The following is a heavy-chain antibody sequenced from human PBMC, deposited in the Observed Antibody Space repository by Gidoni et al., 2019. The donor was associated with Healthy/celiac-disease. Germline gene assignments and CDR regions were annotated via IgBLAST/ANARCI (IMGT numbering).Heavy chain of an antibody. V-gene: IGHV1-69*02. CDR1: RGTFSSYT. CDR3: ERNHPYYYDGMDV. CDR2: IITILGIA. Sequence: QVHLVHSGADVKKPGSSVKVSCKASRGTFSSYTISWVRQATGQGLEWMGRIITILGIANYAQKYQGRVTITADKSTSTAYMELSRRRSEDTDVYYCERNHPYYYDGMDVWGQGTTVTVSS. J-gene: IGHJ6*02.